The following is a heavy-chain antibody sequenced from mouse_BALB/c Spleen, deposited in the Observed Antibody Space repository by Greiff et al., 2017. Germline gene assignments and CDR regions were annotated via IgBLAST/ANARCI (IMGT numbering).Heavy chain of an antibody. V-gene: IGHV1S81*02. D-gene: IGHD2-10*01. CDR2: INPSNGGT. J-gene: IGHJ4*01. CDR3: TTYYGNAMDY. CDR1: GYTFTSYY. Sequence: VKVVESGAELVKPGASVKLSCKASGYTFTSYYMYWVKQRPGQGLEWIGEINPSNGGTNFNEKFKSKATLTVDKSSSTAYMQLSSLTSEDSAVYYCTTYYGNAMDYWGQGTSVTVSS.